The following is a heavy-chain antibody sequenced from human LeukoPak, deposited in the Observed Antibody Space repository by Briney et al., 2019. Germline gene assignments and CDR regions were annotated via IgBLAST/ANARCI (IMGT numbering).Heavy chain of an antibody. J-gene: IGHJ3*02. CDR1: GFTVSSNY. CDR2: IYSDGTT. D-gene: IGHD1-1*01. Sequence: GGSLRLSCAASGFTVSSNYMSWVRQAPGKGLEWVSVIYSDGTTYYAASVKGRFTISRDISKNTLCLQMNSLRVEDTAMYYCARDFLDWGTRTGAFDIWGQGTMVTVSS. CDR3: ARDFLDWGTRTGAFDI. V-gene: IGHV3-66*01.